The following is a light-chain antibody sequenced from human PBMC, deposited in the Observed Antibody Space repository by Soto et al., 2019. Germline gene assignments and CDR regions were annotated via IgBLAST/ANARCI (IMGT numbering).Light chain of an antibody. V-gene: IGKV3-20*01. CDR1: QSVTRNS. J-gene: IGKJ1*01. CDR2: DVS. Sequence: EIVLTQSPGTLSLSPGERATLSCRASQSVTRNSVAWYQQRPGQAPRLLIYDVSTRATGIPDKFSGSGSGTDFSLTISRLEPEDFAVYYCQQYSSSRTFGQGTKVDI. CDR3: QQYSSSRT.